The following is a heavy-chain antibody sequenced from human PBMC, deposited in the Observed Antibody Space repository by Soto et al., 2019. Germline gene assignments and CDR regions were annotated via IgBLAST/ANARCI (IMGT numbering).Heavy chain of an antibody. J-gene: IGHJ6*02. Sequence: LSLTCAVSGVSISTYYWSWIRQPPGKGLEWIGYIYGSVSTNYNPSLKSRVTVSVDTSKNQFSLKLNSVTSADTAVYFCARMRGNIYSSVYGMDVWGQGTTVTGSS. D-gene: IGHD2-15*01. CDR2: IYGSVST. CDR3: ARMRGNIYSSVYGMDV. V-gene: IGHV4-59*01. CDR1: GVSISTYY.